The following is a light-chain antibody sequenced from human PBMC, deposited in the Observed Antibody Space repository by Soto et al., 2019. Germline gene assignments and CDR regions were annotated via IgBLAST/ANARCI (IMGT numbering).Light chain of an antibody. CDR3: PTHDCSLSAHV. CDR2: GNN. V-gene: IGLV1-40*01. Sequence: QLVLTQAPSVSGAPGQRVTICCTGSSSNIGAGYDVHWYQQLPGRGPKLLISGNNNRPSGVPDRFSGSRSGTSASLAITGLQAEDAADYYCPTHDCSLSAHVFGTGTKLTVL. CDR1: SSNIGAGYD. J-gene: IGLJ1*01.